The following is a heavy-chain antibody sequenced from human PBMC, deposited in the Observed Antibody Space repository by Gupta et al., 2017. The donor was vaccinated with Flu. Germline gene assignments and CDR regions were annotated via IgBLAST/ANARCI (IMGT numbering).Heavy chain of an antibody. Sequence: EVQLVESGGGLVQPGGSLRLSCAISGFSVSGKYMSWVRQAPGKGLEWVSVTNTSGSAYYADSVRGRFTISRDNSRNTVYLQMNSLRAEDTAVYYCASEGPSRGLYTGSSYFDYWGQGTLVTVSS. V-gene: IGHV3-66*02. J-gene: IGHJ4*02. CDR2: TNTSGSA. CDR1: GFSVSGKY. D-gene: IGHD1-26*01. CDR3: ASEGPSRGLYTGSSYFDY.